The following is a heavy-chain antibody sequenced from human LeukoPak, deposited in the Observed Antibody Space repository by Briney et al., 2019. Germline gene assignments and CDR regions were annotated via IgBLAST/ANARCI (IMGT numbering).Heavy chain of an antibody. Sequence: PGGTLRLSCAASGWTFSSRARYWVRQAPGKGLEWVAVIRYDGSTKYYADSVKGRFTISRDNSKNTLYLQMNSLRAEDTAVYYCAKLRQQLASPFDYWGQGTLVTVSS. V-gene: IGHV3-30*02. CDR1: GWTFSSRA. J-gene: IGHJ4*02. CDR2: IRYDGSTK. CDR3: AKLRQQLASPFDY. D-gene: IGHD6-13*01.